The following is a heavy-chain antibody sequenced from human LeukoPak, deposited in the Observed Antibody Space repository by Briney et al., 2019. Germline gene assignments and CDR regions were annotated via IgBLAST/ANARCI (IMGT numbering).Heavy chain of an antibody. CDR1: GFTFSSYG. CDR2: ISSIDGST. Sequence: PGGSLRLSCAASGFTFSSYGMSWVRQAPGKGLEWVSGISSIDGSTYYADSVKGRYTVSRDNSKNTLYLQMNSLRAEDTAVYYCARDWYYTIDFWGRGALVTVSS. CDR3: ARDWYYTIDF. J-gene: IGHJ2*01. V-gene: IGHV3-23*01. D-gene: IGHD2/OR15-2a*01.